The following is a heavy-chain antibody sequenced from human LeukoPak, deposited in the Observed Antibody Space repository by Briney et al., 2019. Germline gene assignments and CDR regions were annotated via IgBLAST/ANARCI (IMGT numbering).Heavy chain of an antibody. J-gene: IGHJ4*02. CDR2: ISWNSGSI. CDR3: AKVKSSSWYGTFDY. Sequence: GGSLRLSCAASGFTFDDYAMHWVRQAPGKGLEWVSGISWNSGSIGYADSVKGRFTISRDNAKNSLYRQMNSLRAEDTALYYCAKVKSSSWYGTFDYWGQGTLVTVSS. D-gene: IGHD6-13*01. CDR1: GFTFDDYA. V-gene: IGHV3-9*01.